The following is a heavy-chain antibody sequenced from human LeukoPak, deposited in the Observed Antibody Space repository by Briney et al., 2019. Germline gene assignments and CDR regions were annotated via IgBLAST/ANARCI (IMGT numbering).Heavy chain of an antibody. Sequence: SETLSLTCTVSGASLSNYYLSWIRQTPDKGLEWMGHIHSSGGSSYSPSLKSRLTLSIDTSTNQLSLKLPSVTAADTAVYFCARLGSYHDFWGQGALVTVSS. CDR2: IHSSGGS. D-gene: IGHD1-26*01. J-gene: IGHJ4*02. V-gene: IGHV4-4*09. CDR3: ARLGSYHDF. CDR1: GASLSNYY.